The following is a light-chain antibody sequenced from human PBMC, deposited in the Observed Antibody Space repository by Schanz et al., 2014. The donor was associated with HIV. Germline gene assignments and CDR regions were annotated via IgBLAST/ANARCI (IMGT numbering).Light chain of an antibody. CDR2: EVS. CDR3: NSYVGNSVWV. V-gene: IGLV2-8*01. CDR1: SSDVGGYNY. Sequence: QSALTQPASVSGSPGQSITISCTGTSSDVGGYNYVSWYQQHPGKAPKIMIFEVSKRPSGVPDRFSGSKSGNTASLTVSGLQAEDEADYYCNSYVGNSVWVFGGGTKLTVL. J-gene: IGLJ3*02.